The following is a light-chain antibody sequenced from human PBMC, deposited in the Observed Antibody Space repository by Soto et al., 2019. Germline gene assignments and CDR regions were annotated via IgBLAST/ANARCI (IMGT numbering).Light chain of an antibody. Sequence: DIQLTQSPSLLPASVGDRVTITCRASQGLYSYFAWYQQKAGQAPTLLLYPTSTLQSVLPSRFSGSGSGTEFTLTISSLQPEDFATYYCQQLNTYPVTFGGGTKVEI. J-gene: IGKJ4*01. CDR1: QGLYSY. CDR3: QQLNTYPVT. CDR2: PTS. V-gene: IGKV1-9*01.